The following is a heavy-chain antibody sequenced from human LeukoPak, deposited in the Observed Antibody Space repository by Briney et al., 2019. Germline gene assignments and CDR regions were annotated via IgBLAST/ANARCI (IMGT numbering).Heavy chain of an antibody. D-gene: IGHD5-24*01. V-gene: IGHV3-7*05. Sequence: GGTLRLSCAASGFXFSNSWIIWVRKAPAKGLQCLGKIKQAGSEKRYADSVRGRFSISRDNAQTSLYLQMNSLRAEDTAVYYCARASDPWLQLTWGQGTLVTVSS. CDR1: GFXFSNSW. J-gene: IGHJ5*02. CDR3: ARASDPWLQLT. CDR2: IKQAGSEK.